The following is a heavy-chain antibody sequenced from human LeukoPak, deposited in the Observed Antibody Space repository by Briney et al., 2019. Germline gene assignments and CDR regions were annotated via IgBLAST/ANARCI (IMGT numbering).Heavy chain of an antibody. CDR2: IYSDGVT. CDR1: GFIVNSYA. CDR3: ARDRAEGKTWVEFDP. J-gene: IGHJ5*02. V-gene: IGHV3-66*02. Sequence: GGSLRLSCAASGFIVNSYAMSWVRQAPGKGLAWVSLIYSDGVTQYPDSVKGRFTISRDNSKNTLYLQMNSLRDEDTAVYFCARDRAEGKTWVEFDPWGQGTLVTVSS.